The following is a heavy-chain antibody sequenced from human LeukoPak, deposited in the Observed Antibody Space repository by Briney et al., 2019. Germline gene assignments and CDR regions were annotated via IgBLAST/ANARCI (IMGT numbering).Heavy chain of an antibody. J-gene: IGHJ5*02. Sequence: PGGSLRLSCAASGFMLSGSDMHWVRQASGKGLEWVGRTRSKGNNYATAHAASVKGRFTISRDDSKNTAYLQMNSLKTEDTAVYYCTRLYGGNSVFDHWGQGTLVTVSS. CDR1: GFMLSGSD. V-gene: IGHV3-73*01. CDR3: TRLYGGNSVFDH. CDR2: TRSKGNNYAT. D-gene: IGHD4-23*01.